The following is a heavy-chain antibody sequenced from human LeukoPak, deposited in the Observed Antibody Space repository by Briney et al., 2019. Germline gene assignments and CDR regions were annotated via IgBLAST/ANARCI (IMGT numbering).Heavy chain of an antibody. V-gene: IGHV3-21*01. D-gene: IGHD2-8*01. CDR3: AKGGYCTNGVCYELDY. J-gene: IGHJ4*02. CDR1: GFTFSSYS. CDR2: ISSSSSYI. Sequence: GGSLRLSCAASGFTFSSYSMNWVRQAPGKGLEWVSSISSSSSYIYYADSVKGRFTISRDNAKNSLYLQMNSLRAEDTAVYYCAKGGYCTNGVCYELDYWGQGTLSPSPQ.